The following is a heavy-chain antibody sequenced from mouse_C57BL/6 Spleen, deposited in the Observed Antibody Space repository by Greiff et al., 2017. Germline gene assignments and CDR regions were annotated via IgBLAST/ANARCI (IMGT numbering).Heavy chain of an antibody. V-gene: IGHV1-54*01. J-gene: IGHJ2*01. Sequence: QVQLQQPGAELVKPGASVKMSCKASGYAFTNYLIEWVKQRPGQGLEWIGVINPGSGGTNYNEKFKGKATLTADKSSSTAYMQLSSLTSEDSAVYFCARGITGKDYWGQGTTLTVSS. CDR2: INPGSGGT. D-gene: IGHD4-1*01. CDR1: GYAFTNYL. CDR3: ARGITGKDY.